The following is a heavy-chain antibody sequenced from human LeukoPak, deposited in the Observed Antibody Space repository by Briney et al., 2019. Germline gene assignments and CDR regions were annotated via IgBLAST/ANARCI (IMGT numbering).Heavy chain of an antibody. D-gene: IGHD6-13*01. CDR3: ARPLAAAGSVYGMDV. CDR1: GFTFSSYW. J-gene: IGHJ6*02. V-gene: IGHV3-74*01. CDR2: INSDGSST. Sequence: GGSLRLSCAASGFTFSSYWMHWVRQAPGKGLVWVSRINSDGSSTSYADSVKGRFTISRDNAKNTLYLQMNSLGAEDTAVYYCARPLAAAGSVYGMDVWGQGTTVTVSS.